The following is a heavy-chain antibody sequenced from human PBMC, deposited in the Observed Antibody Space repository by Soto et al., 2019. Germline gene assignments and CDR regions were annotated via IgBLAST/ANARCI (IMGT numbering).Heavy chain of an antibody. CDR3: ARGSIAARRGGGNFDY. J-gene: IGHJ4*02. CDR2: INHSGST. D-gene: IGHD6-6*01. CDR1: GGSFSGSY. V-gene: IGHV4-34*01. Sequence: QVQLQQWGAGLLKPSETLSLTCAVYGGSFSGSYWSWIRQPPGKGLEWIGEINHSGSTNYNQSLKSRVTISVDTSKHQFSLKLSSVTAADTAVYYCARGSIAARRGGGNFDYWGQGTLVTVSS.